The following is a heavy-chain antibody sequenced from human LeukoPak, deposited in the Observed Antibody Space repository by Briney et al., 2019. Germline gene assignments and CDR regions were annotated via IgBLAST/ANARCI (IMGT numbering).Heavy chain of an antibody. Sequence: GAPVKVSCKASGYTFTSYGISWVRQAPGQGLEWMGWISAYNGNTNYAQKLQGRVTMTTDTSTSTAYMELRSLRSDDTAVYYCASLTMVRGVISEVDYWGQGTLVTVSS. CDR2: ISAYNGNT. V-gene: IGHV1-18*01. J-gene: IGHJ4*02. D-gene: IGHD3-10*01. CDR3: ASLTMVRGVISEVDY. CDR1: GYTFTSYG.